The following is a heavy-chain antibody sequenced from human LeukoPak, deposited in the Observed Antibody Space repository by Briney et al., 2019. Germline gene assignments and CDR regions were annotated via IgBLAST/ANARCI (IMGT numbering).Heavy chain of an antibody. CDR1: GGTFSSYA. D-gene: IGHD6-13*01. CDR2: IIPILGIA. CDR3: ARGTLAAASFYYFDY. J-gene: IGHJ4*02. Sequence: ASVKVSCKASGGTFSSYAISWVRQAPGQGLEWMGRIIPILGIANYAQKFQGRVTITADKSTSTAYMGLSSLRSEDTAVYYCARGTLAAASFYYFDYWGQGTLVTVSS. V-gene: IGHV1-69*04.